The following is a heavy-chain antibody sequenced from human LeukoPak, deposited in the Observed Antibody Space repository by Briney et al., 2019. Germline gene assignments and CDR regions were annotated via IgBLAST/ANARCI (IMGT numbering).Heavy chain of an antibody. D-gene: IGHD3-22*01. CDR1: GGSISSYY. J-gene: IGHJ4*02. V-gene: IGHV4-59*08. Sequence: PSETLSLTCTVSGGSISSYYWNWIRQPPGKGLEWIGYIYDSGSTNYNPTLKSRVTISVDTSKNQFSLKLSSVTAADTAVYYCARRIYDSSGYPLFDYWGQGTLVTVSS. CDR3: ARRIYDSSGYPLFDY. CDR2: IYDSGST.